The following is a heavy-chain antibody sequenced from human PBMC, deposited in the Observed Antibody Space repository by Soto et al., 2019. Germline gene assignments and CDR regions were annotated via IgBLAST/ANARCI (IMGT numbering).Heavy chain of an antibody. CDR1: GGIFNNYA. V-gene: IGHV1-69*13. D-gene: IGHD2-8*01. CDR2: IIPMFGTT. CDR3: VPQQPSTKIGRLGVDV. J-gene: IGHJ6*02. Sequence: SVKVSSKASGGIFNNYAISWVRQAPGQGLEWMGGIIPMFGTTNYAQKFQGRVTITADESTSTAYMDLSSLRSEDPAVYYCVPQQPSTKIGRLGVDVWGQGTTVTVS.